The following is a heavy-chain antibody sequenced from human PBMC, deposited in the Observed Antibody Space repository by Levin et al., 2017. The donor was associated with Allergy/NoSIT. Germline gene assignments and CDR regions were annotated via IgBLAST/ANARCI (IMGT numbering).Heavy chain of an antibody. J-gene: IGHJ6*02. D-gene: IGHD3-10*01. V-gene: IGHV3-49*04. Sequence: GGSLRLSCTTSGFTFGDYAMSWVRQGPGKGLEWVGFIRSKAYGGTTEYAASVKGRYTISRDDSKSIAYLQMNSLKTEDTAVYYCSRDQEYARFGVVYYYGMDVWGQGTTVTVSS. CDR1: GFTFGDYA. CDR3: SRDQEYARFGVVYYYGMDV. CDR2: IRSKAYGGTT.